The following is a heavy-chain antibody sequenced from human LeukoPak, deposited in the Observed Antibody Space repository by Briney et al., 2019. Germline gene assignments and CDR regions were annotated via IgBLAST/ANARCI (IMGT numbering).Heavy chain of an antibody. D-gene: IGHD4-23*01. V-gene: IGHV3-21*01. CDR2: ISSSSSYI. J-gene: IGHJ4*02. Sequence: GGSLRLSCAASGFTFSSYSMNWVRQAPGKGLEWVSSISSSSSYIYYADSVKGRFTISRDNAKNSLYLQMNSLRAEDTAVYYCAREGVTVVTRYLDYWGQGTLVTVSS. CDR1: GFTFSSYS. CDR3: AREGVTVVTRYLDY.